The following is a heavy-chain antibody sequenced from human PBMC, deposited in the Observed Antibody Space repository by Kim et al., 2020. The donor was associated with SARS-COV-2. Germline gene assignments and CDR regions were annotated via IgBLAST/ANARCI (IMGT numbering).Heavy chain of an antibody. J-gene: IGHJ6*02. V-gene: IGHV3-30*04. CDR3: ARDPYGSGSYWYYCLDV. CDR1: GFTFSSYA. D-gene: IGHD3-10*01. CDR2: ISYDGSNK. Sequence: GGSLRLSCAASGFTFSSYAIHWVRQAPGKGLEWVAVISYDGSNKYYADSVKGRFTSSRDNSENTLYLQMNSLRAEDTALYYCARDPYGSGSYWYYCLDVWGQGTTVTV.